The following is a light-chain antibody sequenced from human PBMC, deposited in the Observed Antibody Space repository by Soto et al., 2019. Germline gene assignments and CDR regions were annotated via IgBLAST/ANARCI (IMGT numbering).Light chain of an antibody. J-gene: IGKJ1*01. CDR1: QTIYSN. V-gene: IGKV3D-15*01. Sequence: IVMTQSPSTLSVSPGERATLSCRAGQTIYSNVAWYQQRPGQAPRLLIYGASTRATGIPARFSGSGSETDFTLTISSLEPEDFAVYYCHQRSDWPQTFGQGTKVDIK. CDR3: HQRSDWPQT. CDR2: GAS.